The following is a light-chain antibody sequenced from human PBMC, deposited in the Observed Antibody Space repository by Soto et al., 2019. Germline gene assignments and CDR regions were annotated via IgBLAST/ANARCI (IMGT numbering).Light chain of an antibody. Sequence: QSVLTQPASGSGSPGQSITISCPGTSNTVGGSNVVSWYQRPPGKGPLVIIYEGIKRPSGVYDRFSGCNSGSTDSLTISGLQAEEEADYYCCSYVGATNYVFGTGSKVTV. J-gene: IGLJ1*01. V-gene: IGLV2-23*01. CDR3: CSYVGATNYV. CDR1: SNTVGGSNV. CDR2: EGI.